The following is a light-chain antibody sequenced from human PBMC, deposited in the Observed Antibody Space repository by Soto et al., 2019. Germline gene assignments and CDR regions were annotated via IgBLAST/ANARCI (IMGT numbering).Light chain of an antibody. CDR1: QSVSSN. CDR2: SAS. V-gene: IGKV3-20*01. Sequence: EIVLTQSPATLSLSPGERATLSCRASQSVSSNLAWYQQKPGQAPRLLISSASTRATGIPDRFSGSGSGTDFTLTISRLEPEDFAVYYCQQYGSSGTFGQGTKVDIK. J-gene: IGKJ1*01. CDR3: QQYGSSGT.